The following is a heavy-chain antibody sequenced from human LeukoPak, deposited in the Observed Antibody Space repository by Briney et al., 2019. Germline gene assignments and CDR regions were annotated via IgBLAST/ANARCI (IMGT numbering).Heavy chain of an antibody. D-gene: IGHD6-6*01. CDR2: INPNSGGT. CDR1: GYTFTGYF. CDR3: ARAPAVGSSSAPIN. J-gene: IGHJ4*02. V-gene: IGHV1-2*02. Sequence: ASVKVSCKASGYTFTGYFMHWVRQAPGQGLEWVGLINPNSGGTNYAQKLQGRVTMTADTSTSTAYMELRSLRSDDTAVYYCARAPAVGSSSAPINWGQGTLVTVSS.